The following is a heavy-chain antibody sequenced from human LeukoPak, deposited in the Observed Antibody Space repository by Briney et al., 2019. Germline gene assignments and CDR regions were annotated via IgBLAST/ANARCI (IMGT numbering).Heavy chain of an antibody. Sequence: GGSLRLSCAASGFTFSNAWMSWVRQAPGKGLEWVSYISSSGSTIYYADSVKGRFTISRDNAKNSLYLQMNSLRAEDTAVYYCARSPLRRGYCSSTSCNNYYYYGMDVWGKGTTVTVSS. D-gene: IGHD2-2*02. J-gene: IGHJ6*04. V-gene: IGHV3-11*04. CDR3: ARSPLRRGYCSSTSCNNYYYYGMDV. CDR2: ISSSGSTI. CDR1: GFTFSNAW.